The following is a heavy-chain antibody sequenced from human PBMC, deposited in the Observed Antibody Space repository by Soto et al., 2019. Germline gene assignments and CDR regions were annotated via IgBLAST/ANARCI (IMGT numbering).Heavy chain of an antibody. Sequence: EVQLVESGGGLVATGGSLRLSCVASGFALTTYTMNWVRQAPGTGLEWVSSINGRSTYKYYSDSVKGRFTVSRDNAQNSLVLQMSRLGPEDTAVYYCVREDGVVGASSAFDSWGQGTLVTVSS. J-gene: IGHJ4*02. CDR3: VREDGVVGASSAFDS. CDR2: INGRSTYK. CDR1: GFALTTYT. V-gene: IGHV3-21*02. D-gene: IGHD1-26*01.